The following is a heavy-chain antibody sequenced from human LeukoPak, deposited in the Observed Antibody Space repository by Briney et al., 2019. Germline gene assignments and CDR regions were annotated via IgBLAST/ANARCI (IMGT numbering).Heavy chain of an antibody. V-gene: IGHV4-31*03. Sequence: SQTLSLTCTVSGGSISSGGYYWSWIRQHPGKGLEWIGYIYYSGTTYYNPSLKSRVTISVDTSKKQFSLKLSSVTAADTAVYYCARGFGSLTYEAFDIWGQGTMVTVSS. D-gene: IGHD3-10*01. CDR1: GGSISSGGYY. CDR3: ARGFGSLTYEAFDI. CDR2: IYYSGTT. J-gene: IGHJ3*02.